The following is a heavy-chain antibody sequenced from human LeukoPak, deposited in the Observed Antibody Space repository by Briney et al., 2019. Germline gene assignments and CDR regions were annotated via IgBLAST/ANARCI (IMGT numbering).Heavy chain of an antibody. CDR1: GFTFSSYG. CDR3: AKLYGSGSHDY. D-gene: IGHD3-10*01. CDR2: ISYDGSNK. Sequence: PGRSLRLSCAASGFTFSSYGMHWVRQAPGKGLEWVAVISYDGSNKYYADSVKGRFTISRDNSKNTLYLQMNSLRAEDTAVYYCAKLYGSGSHDYWGQGTLVTVSS. V-gene: IGHV3-30*18. J-gene: IGHJ4*02.